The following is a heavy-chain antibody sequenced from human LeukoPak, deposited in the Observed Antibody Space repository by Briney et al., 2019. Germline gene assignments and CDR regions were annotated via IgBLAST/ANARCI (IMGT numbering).Heavy chain of an antibody. V-gene: IGHV1-18*01. CDR2: ISAYNGNT. CDR3: ARGYCSGGSCYLRSNWFDP. D-gene: IGHD2-15*01. CDR1: GYTFTRHG. J-gene: IGHJ5*02. Sequence: ASVKVSCQASGYTFTRHGINWVRQAPGQGLEWMGWISAYNGNTNYAQKLQGRVTMTTDTSTSTAYMELRSLRSDDTAVYYCARGYCSGGSCYLRSNWFDPWGQGTLVTVSS.